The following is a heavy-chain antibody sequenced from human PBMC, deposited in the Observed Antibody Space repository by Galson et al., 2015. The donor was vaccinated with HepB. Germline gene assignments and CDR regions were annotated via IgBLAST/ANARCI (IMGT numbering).Heavy chain of an antibody. D-gene: IGHD6-19*01. V-gene: IGHV3-15*01. J-gene: IGHJ4*02. CDR1: GFTFSNAW. CDR2: IKSKTDGGTT. CDR3: TITAVPPTGYSSGVFDY. Sequence: SLRLSCAASGFTFSNAWMSWVRQAPGKGLEWVGRIKSKTDGGTTDYAAPVKGRFTISRDDSKNTLYLQMNSLKTEDTAVYYCTITAVPPTGYSSGVFDYWGQGTLVTVSS.